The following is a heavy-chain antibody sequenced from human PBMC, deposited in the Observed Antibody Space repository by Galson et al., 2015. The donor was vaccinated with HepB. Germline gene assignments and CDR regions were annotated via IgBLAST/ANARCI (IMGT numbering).Heavy chain of an antibody. CDR3: ARGYYYDSSGYYYVRSPYYYYYYMDV. CDR1: GFTFSSYS. J-gene: IGHJ6*03. D-gene: IGHD3-22*01. CDR2: ISSSSSYI. V-gene: IGHV3-21*01. Sequence: SLRLSCAASGFTFSSYSMNWVRQAPGKGLEWVSSISSSSSYIYYADSVKGRFTISRDNAKNSLYLQMNSLRAEDTAVYYCARGYYYDSSGYYYVRSPYYYYYYMDVWGKGTTVTVSS.